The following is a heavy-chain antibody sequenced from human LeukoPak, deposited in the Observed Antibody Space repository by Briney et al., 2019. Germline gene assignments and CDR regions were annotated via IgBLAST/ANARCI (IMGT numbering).Heavy chain of an antibody. V-gene: IGHV5-51*01. Sequence: GESLKVSCKGSGYTFTSYWIGWVRQMPGKGLEWMGIIYPGDSDTTYSPSFEGQVTISADKSISTAYLQWSSLKASDTAMYYCVVLTDGAFDCWGQGTLVTVSS. D-gene: IGHD2-21*02. CDR2: IYPGDSDT. J-gene: IGHJ4*02. CDR1: GYTFTSYW. CDR3: VVLTDGAFDC.